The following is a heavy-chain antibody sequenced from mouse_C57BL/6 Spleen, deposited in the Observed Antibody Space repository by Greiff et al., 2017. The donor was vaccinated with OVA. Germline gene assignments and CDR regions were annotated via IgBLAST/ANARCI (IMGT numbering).Heavy chain of an antibody. CDR1: GFSLTSYG. CDR3: DKNVGVYYAMDD. D-gene: IGHD4-1*01. V-gene: IGHV2-5*01. Sequence: VKLMESGPGLVQPSQCLSITCTASGFSLTSYGVHWVRQSPGKGLEWLGVIWRGGSTAYNAAFMSRLSITKDNSKSQVFFKMNSLRADDTDIYYCDKNVGVYYAMDDWGQGTSVTVSS. CDR2: IWRGGST. J-gene: IGHJ4*01.